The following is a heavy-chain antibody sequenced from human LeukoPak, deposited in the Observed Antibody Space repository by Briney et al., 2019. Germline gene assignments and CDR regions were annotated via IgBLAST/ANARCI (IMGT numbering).Heavy chain of an antibody. CDR2: INHSGST. CDR1: GGSFSGYY. Sequence: SETLSLTCAVYGGSFSGYYWSWIRQPPGKGLEWIGEINHSGSTNYNPSLKSRVTISVDKSKNQFSLKLSSVTAADTAVYYCARSSGITMFSYWGQGTLVTVSS. J-gene: IGHJ4*02. V-gene: IGHV4-34*01. D-gene: IGHD3-10*02. CDR3: ARSSGITMFSY.